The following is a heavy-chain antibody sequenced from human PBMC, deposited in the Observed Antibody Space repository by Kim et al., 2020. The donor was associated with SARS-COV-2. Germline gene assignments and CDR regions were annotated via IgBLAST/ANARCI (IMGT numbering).Heavy chain of an antibody. Sequence: GGSLRLSCAASGFTFSSYAMHWVRQAPGKGLEWVAVISYDGSNKYYADSVKGRFTISRDNSKNTLYLQMNSLRAEDTAVYYCARDRRRNVGYYDSSGPGAFDIWGQGTMVTVSS. CDR2: ISYDGSNK. J-gene: IGHJ3*02. V-gene: IGHV3-30*04. D-gene: IGHD3-22*01. CDR1: GFTFSSYA. CDR3: ARDRRRNVGYYDSSGPGAFDI.